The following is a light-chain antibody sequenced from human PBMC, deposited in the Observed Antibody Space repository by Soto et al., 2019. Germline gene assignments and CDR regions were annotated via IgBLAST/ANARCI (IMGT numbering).Light chain of an antibody. CDR3: CSYAGSSTLV. Sequence: QSALTQPASVSGSPGQSITISCTGTSSDVGSYNLVSWHQQHPGKAPKLMIYEGSKRPSGVSNRFSGSKSGNTASLTISGLQAEDEADYYCCSYAGSSTLVFGGGTKLTFL. CDR2: EGS. V-gene: IGLV2-23*01. J-gene: IGLJ2*01. CDR1: SSDVGSYNL.